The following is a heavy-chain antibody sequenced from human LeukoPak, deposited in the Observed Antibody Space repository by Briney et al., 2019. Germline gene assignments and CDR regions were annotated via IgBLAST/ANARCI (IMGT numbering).Heavy chain of an antibody. CDR1: GYSISSGYY. D-gene: IGHD3-3*01. CDR2: IYHSGST. J-gene: IGHJ4*02. V-gene: IGHV4-38-2*01. CDR3: ARSDTIFGVTYFDY. Sequence: SETLSLTCAVSGYSISSGYYWGWIRQPPGKGLEWIGSIYHSGSTYYNPSLKSRVTISVDTSKNQFSLKLSSVTAADTAVYYCARSDTIFGVTYFDYWGQGTLVTVSS.